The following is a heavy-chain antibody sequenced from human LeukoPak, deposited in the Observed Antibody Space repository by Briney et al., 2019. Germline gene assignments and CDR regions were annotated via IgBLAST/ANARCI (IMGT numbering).Heavy chain of an antibody. J-gene: IGHJ6*02. Sequence: GGSLRLSCAASGFTFSSYWTNWARQAPGKGLEWVASINHNGNVNYYVDSVKGRFTISRDNAKNSLYLQMSNLSAEDTAVYFCARGGGLDVWGQGATVTASS. V-gene: IGHV3-7*03. CDR3: ARGGGLDV. CDR1: GFTFSSYW. CDR2: INHNGNVN. D-gene: IGHD3-16*01.